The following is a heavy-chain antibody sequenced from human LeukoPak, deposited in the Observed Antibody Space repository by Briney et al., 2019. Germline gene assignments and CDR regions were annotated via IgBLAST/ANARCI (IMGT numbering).Heavy chain of an antibody. Sequence: GASVKVSCKASGYTFTCYFMHWVRQAPGQGLEWMGRINPNSGGTNYAQKFQGRVTMTRDTSISTAYMELSSLTSDDTAVYYCARATYGSEFDPWGQGTLVTVSS. CDR2: INPNSGGT. J-gene: IGHJ5*02. V-gene: IGHV1-2*06. CDR3: ARATYGSEFDP. CDR1: GYTFTCYF. D-gene: IGHD3-10*01.